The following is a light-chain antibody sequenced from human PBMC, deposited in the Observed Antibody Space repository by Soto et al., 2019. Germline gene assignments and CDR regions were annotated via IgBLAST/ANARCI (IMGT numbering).Light chain of an antibody. CDR1: QIIRNNY. Sequence: EIVLTQSPGTLSLYPWERATLSCMASQIIRNNYLAWYQQKPGQAPRLLIYDASHRATGIPARFSGSGSGTDFTLTISSLEPEDFAVYYCQQRSNWPKTFCQGTMV. V-gene: IGKV3-11*01. CDR3: QQRSNWPKT. J-gene: IGKJ1*01. CDR2: DAS.